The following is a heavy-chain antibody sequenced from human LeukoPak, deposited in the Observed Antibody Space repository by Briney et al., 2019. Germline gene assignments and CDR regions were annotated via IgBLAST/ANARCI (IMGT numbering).Heavy chain of an antibody. CDR2: IWYDGSNT. CDR1: GFTFSSFG. J-gene: IGHJ4*02. Sequence: GGSLSLSCAASGFTFSSFGMHWVRQAPGKGLEWVALIWYDGSNTYYADSVKGRFTISRDDSKNTVYLQMNSLRAEDTALYYCARGFLDFDSWGQGTLVIVSS. V-gene: IGHV3-33*08. CDR3: ARGFLDFDS. D-gene: IGHD3-3*01.